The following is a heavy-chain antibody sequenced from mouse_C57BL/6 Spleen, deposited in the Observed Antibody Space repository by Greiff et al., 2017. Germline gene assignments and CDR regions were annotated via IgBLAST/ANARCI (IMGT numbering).Heavy chain of an antibody. J-gene: IGHJ4*01. CDR3: ARYYGAMDY. CDR1: GYAFTNYL. D-gene: IGHD1-1*01. Sequence: VQLQESGAELVRPGTSVKVSCKASGYAFTNYLIEWVKQRPGQGLEWIGVINPGSGGTNYNEKFKGKATLTADKSSSTAYMQLSSLTSEDSAVYFCARYYGAMDYWGQGTSVTVSS. CDR2: INPGSGGT. V-gene: IGHV1-54*01.